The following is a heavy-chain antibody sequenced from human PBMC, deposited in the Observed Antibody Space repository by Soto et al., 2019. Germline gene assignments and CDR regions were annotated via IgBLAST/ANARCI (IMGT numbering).Heavy chain of an antibody. CDR3: AKGGNYYYGMDV. D-gene: IGHD1-26*01. Sequence: LRLSCAASGFTFSSYGMHWVRQAPGKGLEWEAVISYDGSNKYYADSVKGRFTISRDNSKNTLYLQMNSLRAEDTAVYYCAKGGNYYYGMDVWGQGTTVTVSS. J-gene: IGHJ6*02. CDR1: GFTFSSYG. V-gene: IGHV3-30*18. CDR2: ISYDGSNK.